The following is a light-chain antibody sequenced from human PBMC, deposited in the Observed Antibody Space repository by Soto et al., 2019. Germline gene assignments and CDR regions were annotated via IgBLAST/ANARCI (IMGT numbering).Light chain of an antibody. CDR1: QSVSIN. Sequence: EILMTQSPATLSVSPGERATLSCRASQSVSINLVWYQQNSGQGPRLLLYCASSRATGSPARLSGSGSGREVTLTTSSLQAEEFAVYYCQQYNDWPPLTFGGGTKVEIK. V-gene: IGKV3-15*01. CDR2: CAS. J-gene: IGKJ4*01. CDR3: QQYNDWPPLT.